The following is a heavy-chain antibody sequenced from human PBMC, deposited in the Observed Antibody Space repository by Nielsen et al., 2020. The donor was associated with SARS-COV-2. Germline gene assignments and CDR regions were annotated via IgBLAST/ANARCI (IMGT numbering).Heavy chain of an antibody. CDR2: ISWNSGSI. Sequence: GGSLRLSCAASGFTFDDYAMHWVRQAPGKGLEWVSGISWNSGSIGYADSVKGRFTISRDDSKNTAYLQMNGLKTEDTAVYYCSSPTVAYWGQGTLVTVSS. D-gene: IGHD4-23*01. J-gene: IGHJ4*02. CDR3: SSPTVAY. V-gene: IGHV3-9*01. CDR1: GFTFDDYA.